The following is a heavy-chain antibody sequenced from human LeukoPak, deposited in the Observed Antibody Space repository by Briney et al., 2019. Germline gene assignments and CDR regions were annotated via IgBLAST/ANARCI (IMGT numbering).Heavy chain of an antibody. D-gene: IGHD4/OR15-4a*01. V-gene: IGHV4-34*01. Sequence: SETLSLTCAVYGGSFSGYYGGWIREPPGKGGEGIGSIYYSGSTYYNPSLNSRLTISVDTSKNHFSLKLRSVTAADTAVYYCARGDYIFGYWGQGTRV. J-gene: IGHJ4*02. CDR2: IYYSGST. CDR1: GGSFSGYY. CDR3: ARGDYIFGY.